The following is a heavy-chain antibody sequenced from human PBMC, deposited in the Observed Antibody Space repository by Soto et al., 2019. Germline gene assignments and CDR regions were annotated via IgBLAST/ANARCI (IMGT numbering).Heavy chain of an antibody. J-gene: IGHJ4*02. D-gene: IGHD2-21*02. Sequence: RRLSCAASGFIFSNYAMTWVRQGPGRGLEWVSTTSFSGGRTYYADSVKGRFTISRDNSNNTLFLQMSSLRAEDTAIYYCAKDSRAFCGGDCSKDYWGQGTLVTVSS. CDR3: AKDSRAFCGGDCSKDY. V-gene: IGHV3-23*01. CDR2: TSFSGGRT. CDR1: GFIFSNYA.